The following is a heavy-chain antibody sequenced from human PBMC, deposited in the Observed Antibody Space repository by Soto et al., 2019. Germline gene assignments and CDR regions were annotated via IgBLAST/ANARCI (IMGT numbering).Heavy chain of an antibody. V-gene: IGHV3-30*04. CDR3: AXXXXXXXXXXXXXXXDC. CDR1: GFTFSRHT. J-gene: IGHJ4*02. Sequence: QVQLEESGGGVVQPGTSLRLSCAASGFTFSRHTLHWVRQAPGKGLEWVASISYDGSDKNYADSVKGRFTISRDNSKNTLSVQLDSLRADDTAVYYCAXXXXXXXXXXXXXXXDCWGQGTLVSVSS. CDR2: ISYDGSDK.